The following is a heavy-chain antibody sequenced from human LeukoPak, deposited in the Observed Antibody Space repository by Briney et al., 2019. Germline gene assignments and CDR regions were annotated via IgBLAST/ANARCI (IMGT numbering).Heavy chain of an antibody. CDR3: ARAGQLVDWFDP. J-gene: IGHJ5*02. V-gene: IGHV4-4*02. Sequence: SGTLSLTCAVSGGSISSSNWWSWVHQPPGKGLEWIGEIYHSGSTNYNPSLKSRVTISVDKSKNQFSLKLSSMTAADTAVYYCARAGQLVDWFDPWGQGTLVTVSS. CDR1: GGSISSSNW. CDR2: IYHSGST. D-gene: IGHD6-13*01.